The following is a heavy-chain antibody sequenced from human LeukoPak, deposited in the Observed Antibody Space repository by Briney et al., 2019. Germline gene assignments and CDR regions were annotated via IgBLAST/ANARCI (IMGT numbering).Heavy chain of an antibody. J-gene: IGHJ6*04. CDR3: ASSWGPGYYDFWSGYFPEV. V-gene: IGHV4-39*07. D-gene: IGHD3-3*01. CDR2: IYYSGST. Sequence: SETLSLTCTVSGVSISSSNSYWGWIRQPPGKGLEWIGSIYYSGSTYYNPSLKSRVTISVDTSKNQFSLKLSSVTAADTAVYYCASSWGPGYYDFWSGYFPEVWGKGTTVTVSS. CDR1: GVSISSSNSY.